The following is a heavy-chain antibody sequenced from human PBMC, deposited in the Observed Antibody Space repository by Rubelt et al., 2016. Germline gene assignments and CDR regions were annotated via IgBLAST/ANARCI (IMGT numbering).Heavy chain of an antibody. V-gene: IGHV4-34*02. CDR3: AGHDAVAAVGHGMDV. J-gene: IGHJ6*02. Sequence: QVPLQQWGAGVLKSSETLSLTCAVYGGSFRGYYWNWIRKSPGKGLQWIGEVIHSGTTNYDPSLQSRVTMSVDTSKNQFSLKLTVVTAADTAVYYGAGHDAVAAVGHGMDVWGQGTTVTVSS. CDR1: GGSFRGYY. CDR2: VIHSGTT. D-gene: IGHD6-19*01.